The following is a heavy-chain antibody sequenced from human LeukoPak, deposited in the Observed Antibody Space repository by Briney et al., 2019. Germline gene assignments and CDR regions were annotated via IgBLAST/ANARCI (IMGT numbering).Heavy chain of an antibody. CDR3: ATAPYCSSTSCYTGLDY. D-gene: IGHD2-2*02. V-gene: IGHV1-24*01. CDR2: FDPEDGET. Sequence: ASVKVSCKASGGTFSSYAISWVRQAPGKGLEWMGGFDPEDGETIYAQKFQGRVTMTEDTSTDTAYMELSSLRSEDTAVYYCATAPYCSSTSCYTGLDYWGQGTLVTVSS. CDR1: GGTFSSYA. J-gene: IGHJ4*02.